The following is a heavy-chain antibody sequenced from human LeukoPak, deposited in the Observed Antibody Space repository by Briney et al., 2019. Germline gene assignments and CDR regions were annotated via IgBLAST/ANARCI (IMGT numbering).Heavy chain of an antibody. D-gene: IGHD6-19*01. CDR1: GYTFTGYY. Sequence: GASVKVSCKASGYTFTGYYMHWVRQAPGQGLEWMGWINPNSGGTNYAQKFQGRVTMTRDTSISTAYMELSRLRSDATAVYYCARDRPIAVAGDYYYYYGMDVWGQGTTVTVSS. V-gene: IGHV1-2*02. J-gene: IGHJ6*02. CDR3: ARDRPIAVAGDYYYYYGMDV. CDR2: INPNSGGT.